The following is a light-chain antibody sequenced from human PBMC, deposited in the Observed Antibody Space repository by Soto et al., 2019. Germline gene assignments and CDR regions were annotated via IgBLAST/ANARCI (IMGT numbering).Light chain of an antibody. CDR1: QSVSSN. CDR3: QQYNNWPSIT. CDR2: GAS. V-gene: IGKV3-15*01. Sequence: EIVMTQSPATLSVSPGERATLSCRASQSVSSNLAWYQQKPSQAPRLLIYGASTRATGIPARFSGSGSGTEFTLTISSLQSEDFAVYSCQQYNNWPSITFGQGTRLEIK. J-gene: IGKJ5*01.